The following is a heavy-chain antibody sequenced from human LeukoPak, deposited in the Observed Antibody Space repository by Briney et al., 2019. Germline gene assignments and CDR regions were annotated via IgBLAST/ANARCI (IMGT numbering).Heavy chain of an antibody. CDR1: GGSIRSYY. Sequence: PSDTLSLTCTVSGGSIRSYYWSWIRQPPGKALEGIGYIYYSWSTNHNPSLKRRVTISVDTSKTQFSLKLRSVTAADTAVYYCARHLYSSSWSPFDIWGQGTMVTVSS. CDR2: IYYSWST. D-gene: IGHD6-13*01. V-gene: IGHV4-59*08. CDR3: ARHLYSSSWSPFDI. J-gene: IGHJ3*02.